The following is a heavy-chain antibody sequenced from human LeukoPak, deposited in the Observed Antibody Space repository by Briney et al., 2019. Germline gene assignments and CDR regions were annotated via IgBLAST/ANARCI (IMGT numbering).Heavy chain of an antibody. D-gene: IGHD1-26*01. CDR2: IYSGGST. CDR1: GFTVSSNY. J-gene: IGHJ4*02. Sequence: GGSLRLSCAASGFTVSSNYMSWVRQAPGKGLEWVSVIYSGGSTYYADSVKGRFTISRDNAKNSLYLQMNSLRDEDTAVYYCARDRYSGSYYVPGFDYWGQGTLVTVSS. CDR3: ARDRYSGSYYVPGFDY. V-gene: IGHV3-53*01.